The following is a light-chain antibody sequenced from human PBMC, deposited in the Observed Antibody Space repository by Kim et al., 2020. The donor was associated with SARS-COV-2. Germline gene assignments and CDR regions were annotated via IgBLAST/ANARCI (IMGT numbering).Light chain of an antibody. Sequence: ELTQPPSASGTPGQRVTLSCAGSNSNLGTNYVYWHQQFPGMAPKVLIYRDNERPSGVPGRFSGSKSGTSASLAINGLRSEDEADYYCAACDDSLSAWLFGGGTQLTVL. CDR2: RDN. V-gene: IGLV1-47*01. CDR1: NSNLGTNY. J-gene: IGLJ3*02. CDR3: AACDDSLSAWL.